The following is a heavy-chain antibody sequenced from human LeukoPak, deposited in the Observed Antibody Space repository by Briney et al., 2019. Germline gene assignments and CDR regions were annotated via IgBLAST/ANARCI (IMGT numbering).Heavy chain of an antibody. CDR2: IYYSGST. Sequence: PSETLSLTCTVSGGSISSGDYYWSWIRQPPGKGLEWIGYIYYSGSTYYNPSLKSRVTISVDTSKNQFSLKLSSVTAADTAVYYCARVSEWLRLSFDYWGQGTLVTVSS. J-gene: IGHJ4*02. D-gene: IGHD3-3*01. V-gene: IGHV4-30-4*01. CDR3: ARVSEWLRLSFDY. CDR1: GGSISSGDYY.